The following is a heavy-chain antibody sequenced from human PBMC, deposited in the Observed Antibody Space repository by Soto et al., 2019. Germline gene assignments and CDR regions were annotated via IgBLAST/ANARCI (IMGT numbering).Heavy chain of an antibody. CDR1: GGTFSNYA. Sequence: SVKVSSRASGGTFSNYAISWVRQARGQGLEWLGGIVPIVGPANYAQRFQGRVTISADQSTTTSYMELSSLRSDDTAVYYCARGGDLFVAPAATTAYYYGLDVWGQGTTVTVSS. CDR3: ARGGDLFVAPAATTAYYYGLDV. V-gene: IGHV1-69*13. J-gene: IGHJ6*02. CDR2: IVPIVGPA. D-gene: IGHD2-2*01.